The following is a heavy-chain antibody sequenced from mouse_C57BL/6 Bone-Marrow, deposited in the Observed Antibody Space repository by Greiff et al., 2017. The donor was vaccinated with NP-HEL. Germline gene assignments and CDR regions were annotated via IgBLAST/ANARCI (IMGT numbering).Heavy chain of an antibody. D-gene: IGHD2-4*01. Sequence: QVQLQQPGAELVKPGASVKVSCKASGYTFTSYWMHWVKQRPGQGLEWIGRIHPSDSDTNYNQKFKGKATLTVDKSSSTAYMQLSSLTSEDSAVYYCALLYYDYQFAYWGQGTLVTVSA. CDR1: GYTFTSYW. V-gene: IGHV1-74*01. J-gene: IGHJ3*01. CDR2: IHPSDSDT. CDR3: ALLYYDYQFAY.